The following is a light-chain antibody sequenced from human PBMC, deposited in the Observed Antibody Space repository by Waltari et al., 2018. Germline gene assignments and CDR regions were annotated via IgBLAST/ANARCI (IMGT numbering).Light chain of an antibody. CDR2: RSA. CDR3: AAWDDSLNGRWV. Sequence: QSVLTQPPSVSGTPGQRVTISCSGSASNIGNNLVNWYQQFPGKAPKLLFYRSAHRPSGAPDRFSGSKSGTSASLAISVLQSEDEADYYCAAWDDSLNGRWVFGGGTKVTVL. CDR1: ASNIGNNL. V-gene: IGLV1-44*01. J-gene: IGLJ3*02.